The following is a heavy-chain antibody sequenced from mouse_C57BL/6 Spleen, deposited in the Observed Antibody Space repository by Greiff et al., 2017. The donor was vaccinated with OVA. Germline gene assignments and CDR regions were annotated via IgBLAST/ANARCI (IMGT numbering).Heavy chain of an antibody. CDR1: GFTFSSYT. J-gene: IGHJ1*03. D-gene: IGHD1-1*01. V-gene: IGHV5-9*01. Sequence: EVKLVESGGGLVKPGGSLKLSCAASGFTFSSYTMSWVRQTPEKRLEWVATISGGGGNTYYPDSVKGRFTISRDNAKNTLYLQMSSLRSEDTALYYCARYYGSSYVSYWYFDVWGTGTTVTVSS. CDR3: ARYYGSSYVSYWYFDV. CDR2: ISGGGGNT.